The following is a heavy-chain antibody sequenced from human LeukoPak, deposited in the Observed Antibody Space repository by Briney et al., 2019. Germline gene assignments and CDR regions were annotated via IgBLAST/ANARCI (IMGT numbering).Heavy chain of an antibody. D-gene: IGHD3-22*01. CDR2: IYPGDSDT. V-gene: IGHV5-51*01. CDR3: ARHKYYYDSSGEYPGAFDI. Sequence: GESLKISCKGSGCSFTSYWIGWVRQMPGKGLEWMGIIYPGDSDTRYSPSFQGQVTISADKSISTAYLQWSSLKASDTAMYYCARHKYYYDSSGEYPGAFDIWGQGTMVTVSS. J-gene: IGHJ3*02. CDR1: GCSFTSYW.